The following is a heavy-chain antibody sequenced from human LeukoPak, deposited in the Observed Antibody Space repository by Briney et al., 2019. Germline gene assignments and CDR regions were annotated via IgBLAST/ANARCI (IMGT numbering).Heavy chain of an antibody. V-gene: IGHV1-69*13. CDR3: ARDARYYYGSGSYGRNWFDP. Sequence: GASVTVSCKASGGTFSSYAISWVRQAPGQGLEWMGGIIPIFGTENYAQKFQGRVTITADESTSTAYMELSSLRSEDTAVYYCARDARYYYGSGSYGRNWFDPWGQGTLVTVSS. D-gene: IGHD3-10*01. CDR2: IIPIFGTE. J-gene: IGHJ5*02. CDR1: GGTFSSYA.